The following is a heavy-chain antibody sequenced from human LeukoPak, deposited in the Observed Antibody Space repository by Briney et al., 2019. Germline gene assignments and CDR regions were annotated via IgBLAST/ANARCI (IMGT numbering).Heavy chain of an antibody. CDR3: AKVPGSTLMIARRDFDY. CDR1: RFTFSSYA. Sequence: GGSLRLSCAASRFTFSSYAMSWVRQAPGKGLEWVSAISGSGGSTYYADSVKGRFTISRDNSKNTLYLQMNSLRAEDTAVYYCAKVPGSTLMIARRDFDYWGQGTLVTVSS. CDR2: ISGSGGST. D-gene: IGHD3-22*01. J-gene: IGHJ4*02. V-gene: IGHV3-23*01.